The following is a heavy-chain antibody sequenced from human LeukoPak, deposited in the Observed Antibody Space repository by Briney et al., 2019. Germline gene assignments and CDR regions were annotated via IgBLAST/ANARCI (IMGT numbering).Heavy chain of an antibody. CDR2: VSSTGSGT. CDR1: GFTFSTYG. Sequence: GGSLRLSCVASGFTFSTYGMSWVRQAPGNVLEWVAAVSSTGSGTYYPDSLKGRFIISRDNSQNTVFLQMNSLRPEDTAFYFCAKDGPLLWFGPTDAWGQGILVTVSS. D-gene: IGHD3-10*01. CDR3: AKDGPLLWFGPTDA. V-gene: IGHV3-23*01. J-gene: IGHJ5*02.